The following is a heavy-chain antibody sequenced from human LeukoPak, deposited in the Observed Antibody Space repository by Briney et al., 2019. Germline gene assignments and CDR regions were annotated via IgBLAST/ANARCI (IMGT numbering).Heavy chain of an antibody. CDR2: INPNSGGT. CDR3: ARDQARYSATSTIDP. J-gene: IGHJ5*02. Sequence: GASVKVSCKASGYTFTGYYMHWVRQAPGQGLEWMGWINPNSGGTNYAQKFQGRVTMTRDTSISTAYMELSRLRSDDTAVYYCARDQARYSATSTIDPWGQGTLVTVSS. D-gene: IGHD1-1*01. V-gene: IGHV1-2*02. CDR1: GYTFTGYY.